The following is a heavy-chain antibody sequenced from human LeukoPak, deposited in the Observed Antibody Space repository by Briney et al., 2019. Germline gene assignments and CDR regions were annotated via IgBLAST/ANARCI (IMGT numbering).Heavy chain of an antibody. CDR3: ARGGLVRYFDWSRPTRDYYMDV. V-gene: IGHV4-59*12. J-gene: IGHJ6*03. D-gene: IGHD3-9*01. Sequence: SETLSLTCTVSGGSISSYYWSWIRQPPGKGLEWIGYIYYSGSTNYNPSLKSRVTISVDTSKNQFSLKLSSVTAADTAVYYCARGGLVRYFDWSRPTRDYYMDVWGKGTTVTVSS. CDR2: IYYSGST. CDR1: GGSISSYY.